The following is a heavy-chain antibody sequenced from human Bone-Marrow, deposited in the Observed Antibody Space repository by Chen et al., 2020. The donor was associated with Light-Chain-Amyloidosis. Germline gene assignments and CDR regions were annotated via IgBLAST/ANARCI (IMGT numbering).Heavy chain of an antibody. J-gene: IGHJ4*02. Sequence: EVQLVESGGGLVQPGGSLRLSCAASGFTFSSYWMSWVRQAPGKGLEWVANIKKDGSEKYYVDSVKGRFTISRDNAKNSLYLRMNSLRAEDTAVYYCARPNIIVGASTGFWDYWGQGTLVTVSS. CDR2: IKKDGSEK. D-gene: IGHD1-26*01. V-gene: IGHV3-7*01. CDR1: GFTFSSYW. CDR3: ARPNIIVGASTGFWDY.